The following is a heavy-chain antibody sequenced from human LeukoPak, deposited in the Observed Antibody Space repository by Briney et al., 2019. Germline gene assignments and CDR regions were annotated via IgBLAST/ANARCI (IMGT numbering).Heavy chain of an antibody. J-gene: IGHJ1*01. V-gene: IGHV4-59*01. CDR1: GGSISSYY. CDR3: ASHTSSSPPRAEYFQH. Sequence: SETLSLTCTVSGGSISSYYCSWIRQPPGKGLEWIGHIYYSGGTKYNDSLESRVTISVDTSKNQFYLELSSVTAADTAVYYCASHTSSSPPRAEYFQHWGQGTLVTVPS. D-gene: IGHD6-6*01. CDR2: IYYSGGT.